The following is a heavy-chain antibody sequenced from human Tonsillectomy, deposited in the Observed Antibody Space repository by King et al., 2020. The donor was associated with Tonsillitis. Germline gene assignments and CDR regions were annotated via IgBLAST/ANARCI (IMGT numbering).Heavy chain of an antibody. D-gene: IGHD2-21*02. V-gene: IGHV1-69*09. CDR1: GGTFSSYN. CDR3: AREGYCGGDCYSGLVDY. CDR2: IIPILDIT. Sequence: QLVQSGAEVKKPGSSVKVSCKASGGTFSSYNLRWVRQAPGQGLEWRGRIIPILDITNYAQKFQGRVTITADKSTSTAYMELTSLRSEDTAFYYCAREGYCGGDCYSGLVDYWGQGTLVTVSS. J-gene: IGHJ4*02.